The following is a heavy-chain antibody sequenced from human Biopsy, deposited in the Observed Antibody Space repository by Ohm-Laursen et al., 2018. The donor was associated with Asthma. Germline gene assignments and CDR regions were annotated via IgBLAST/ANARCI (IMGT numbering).Heavy chain of an antibody. CDR3: ASGPQWSGLDI. V-gene: IGHV4-34*01. Sequence: SETLSLTCTLNRGPFRGYVWAWIRQPPGKGLEWIGEIPQGGATTVNPSPKSRVIISMDPSKSQLYLSLRSLTAADTAVYYCASGPQWSGLDIWGQGTTVTVSS. J-gene: IGHJ6*02. CDR1: RGPFRGYV. CDR2: IPQGGAT. D-gene: IGHD2-8*01.